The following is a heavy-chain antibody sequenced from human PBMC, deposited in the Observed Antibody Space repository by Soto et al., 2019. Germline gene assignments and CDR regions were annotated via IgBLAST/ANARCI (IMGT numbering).Heavy chain of an antibody. CDR3: ARQGIAAAGSDYGMDV. CDR1: GGSISSGDYY. D-gene: IGHD6-13*01. Sequence: SETLSLTCTVSGGSISSGDYYWSWIRQPPGKGLEWIEYIYYSGSTYYNPSLKSRVTISVDTSKNQFSLELSSVTAADTAVYYCARQGIAAAGSDYGMDVWGQGTTVTVSS. J-gene: IGHJ6*02. CDR2: IYYSGST. V-gene: IGHV4-30-4*01.